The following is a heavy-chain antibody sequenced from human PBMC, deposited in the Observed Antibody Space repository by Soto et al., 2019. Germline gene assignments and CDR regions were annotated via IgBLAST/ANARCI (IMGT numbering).Heavy chain of an antibody. J-gene: IGHJ6*02. Sequence: SVKVSGKASGGTFSSYAISWVRQAPGQGLEWMGGIIPIFGTANYAQKFQGRVTITADESTSTAYMELSSLRSEDTAVYYCARTQWLEPRYYCYGMDVWGQGTTVTVSS. D-gene: IGHD6-19*01. V-gene: IGHV1-69*13. CDR1: GGTFSSYA. CDR2: IIPIFGTA. CDR3: ARTQWLEPRYYCYGMDV.